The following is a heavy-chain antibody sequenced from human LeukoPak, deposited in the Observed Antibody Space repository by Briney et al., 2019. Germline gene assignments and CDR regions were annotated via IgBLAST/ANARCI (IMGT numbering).Heavy chain of an antibody. V-gene: IGHV1-2*02. CDR2: INPNSGGT. CDR3: ARDLKERQQLAY. Sequence: ASVKVSCKASGGTFSSYAISWVRQAPGQGLEWMGWINPNSGGTNYAQKFQGRVTMTRDTSISTAYMELSRLRSDDTAVYYCARDLKERQQLAYWGQGTLVTVSS. J-gene: IGHJ4*02. D-gene: IGHD6-13*01. CDR1: GGTFSSYA.